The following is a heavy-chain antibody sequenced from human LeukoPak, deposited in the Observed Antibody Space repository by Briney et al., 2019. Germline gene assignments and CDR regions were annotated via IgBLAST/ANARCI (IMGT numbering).Heavy chain of an antibody. V-gene: IGHV3-33*01. D-gene: IGHD2-2*01. Sequence: GRSLRLSCAASGFTFSSYGMHWVRQAPGKGLEWVAVIWYDGSNKYYADSVKGRFTISRDNSKNTLYLQMNSLRAGDTAVYYCARTPEYQLLYYYYYGMDVWGQGTTVTVSS. CDR1: GFTFSSYG. CDR2: IWYDGSNK. CDR3: ARTPEYQLLYYYYYGMDV. J-gene: IGHJ6*02.